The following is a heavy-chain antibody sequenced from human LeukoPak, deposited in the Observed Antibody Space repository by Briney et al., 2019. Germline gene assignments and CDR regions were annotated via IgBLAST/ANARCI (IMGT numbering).Heavy chain of an antibody. CDR2: ISYDGSNK. Sequence: GSLRHSCAASGFTFSSYAMHWVRQAPGKGLEWVAVISYDGSNKYYADSVKGRFTISRDNSKNTLYLQMNSLRAEDTAVYYCASRIAVAGKVDYWGQGTLVTVSP. D-gene: IGHD6-19*01. V-gene: IGHV3-30-3*01. CDR1: GFTFSSYA. J-gene: IGHJ4*02. CDR3: ASRIAVAGKVDY.